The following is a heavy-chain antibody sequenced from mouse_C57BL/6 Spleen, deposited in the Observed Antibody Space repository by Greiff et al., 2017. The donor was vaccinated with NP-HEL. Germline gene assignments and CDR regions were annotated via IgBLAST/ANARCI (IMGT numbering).Heavy chain of an antibody. CDR3: ARMYYGYDEGAYFDY. J-gene: IGHJ2*01. V-gene: IGHV5-17*01. D-gene: IGHD2-2*01. Sequence: EVQLVESGGGLVKPGGSLKLSCAASGFTFSDYGMHWVRQAPEKGLEWVAYISSGSSTIYYADTVKGRFTISRDNAKNTLFLQMTSLRSEDTAMYYCARMYYGYDEGAYFDYWGQGTTLTVSS. CDR2: ISSGSSTI. CDR1: GFTFSDYG.